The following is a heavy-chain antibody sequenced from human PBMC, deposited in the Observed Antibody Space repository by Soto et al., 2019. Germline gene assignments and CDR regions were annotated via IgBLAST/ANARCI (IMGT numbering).Heavy chain of an antibody. CDR2: MYYTGVT. CDR1: GGSVRSGNHF. Sequence: QVQLQESGPGLLKASETLSLTCSVSGGSVRSGNHFWNWIRQPPGRGLEWLGYMYYTGVTNYNPSLKSRVSMSVDTSKNQFSLKLASLTAAETAVYYCARGGEPLGYYGLDVWGQGTTVTVSS. J-gene: IGHJ6*02. V-gene: IGHV4-61*01. CDR3: ARGGEPLGYYGLDV. D-gene: IGHD3-10*01.